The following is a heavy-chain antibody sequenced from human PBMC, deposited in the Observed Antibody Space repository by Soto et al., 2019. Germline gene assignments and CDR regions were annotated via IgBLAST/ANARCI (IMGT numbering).Heavy chain of an antibody. V-gene: IGHV1-18*04. Sequence: ASVKVYCPSSGSTFPSSGISWVRQAPGQGLEWMGWISAYNGNTYYADSVKGRFTISRDNSKRTLFLQMDSLSPEDTAVYYCATYSSPVDDLGQGTLVTV. CDR1: GSTFPSSG. J-gene: IGHJ4*02. D-gene: IGHD6-13*01. CDR2: ISAYNGNT. CDR3: ATYSSPVDD.